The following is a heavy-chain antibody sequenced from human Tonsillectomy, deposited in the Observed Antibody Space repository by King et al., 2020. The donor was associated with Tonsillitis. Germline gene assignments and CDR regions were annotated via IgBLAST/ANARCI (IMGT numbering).Heavy chain of an antibody. CDR1: GFTFHLYA. V-gene: IGHV3-23*04. J-gene: IGHJ4*02. D-gene: IGHD3-9*01. CDR2: ISGSGGTT. CDR3: AKDRLGSKDYFDY. Sequence: VQLVESGGAFIQPGGSLRLSCAASGFTFHLYAMSWVRQAPGKGLEWVSGISGSGGTTYYADSVKGRFTISRDKSKNMLFLQMNSLRVEDTAIYYCAKDRLGSKDYFDYWGPGNRGHRLL.